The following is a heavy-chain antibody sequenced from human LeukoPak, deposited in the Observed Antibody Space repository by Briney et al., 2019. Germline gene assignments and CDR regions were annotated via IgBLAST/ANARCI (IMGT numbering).Heavy chain of an antibody. CDR3: ARVNWGGWFDP. J-gene: IGHJ5*02. CDR2: IYHSGST. Sequence: PSETLSLTCTVSGYSISSGYYWGWIRQPPGKGLEWIGSIYHSGSTYYNPSLKSRVTISVDTSKNQFSLKLSSVTAADTAVYYCARVNWGGWFDPWGQGTLVTVSS. D-gene: IGHD7-27*01. CDR1: GYSISSGYY. V-gene: IGHV4-38-2*02.